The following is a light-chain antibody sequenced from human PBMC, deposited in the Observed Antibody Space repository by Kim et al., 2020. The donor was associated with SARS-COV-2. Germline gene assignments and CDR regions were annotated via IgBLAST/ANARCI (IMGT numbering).Light chain of an antibody. J-gene: IGLJ3*02. CDR1: NIETKN. V-gene: IGLV3-21*02. CDR3: QVCAGTDDHPV. CDR2: FND. Sequence: APGDTARSVCGGDNIETKNVHCYQQRPGKGPVLVVRFNDGRPSGNPGRFSGSRSGITATLTIASVEAGDEADCFCQVCAGTDDHPVFGGGTQLAVL.